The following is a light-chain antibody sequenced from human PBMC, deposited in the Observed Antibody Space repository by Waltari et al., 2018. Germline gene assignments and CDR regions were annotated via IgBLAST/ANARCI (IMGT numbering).Light chain of an antibody. Sequence: DIQMTQSPSTLSASVGDRVTITCRASQNINDWLAWYQQKPGKAPKLLIYAASSLQSGVPSRFRGSGSGTDFTLTISSLQPEDFATYSCQQSYSTPFTFGPGTIVDIK. CDR3: QQSYSTPFT. V-gene: IGKV1-39*01. CDR1: QNINDW. CDR2: AAS. J-gene: IGKJ3*01.